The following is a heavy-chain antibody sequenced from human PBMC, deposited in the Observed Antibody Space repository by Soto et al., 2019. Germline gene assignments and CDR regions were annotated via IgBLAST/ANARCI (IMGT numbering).Heavy chain of an antibody. CDR1: GDSVSSNSAA. D-gene: IGHD2-2*01. J-gene: IGHJ6*03. CDR3: ARAQYCSSTNCYSYYYYYMDV. CDR2: TYYRSKWYN. V-gene: IGHV6-1*01. Sequence: SQTLSLTCAISGDSVSSNSAAWNWIRQSPSRGLEWLGRTYYRSKWYNDYAVSVKSRITINPDTSKNQFSLQLNSVTPEDTAVYYCARAQYCSSTNCYSYYYYYMDVWGKGTTVTVSS.